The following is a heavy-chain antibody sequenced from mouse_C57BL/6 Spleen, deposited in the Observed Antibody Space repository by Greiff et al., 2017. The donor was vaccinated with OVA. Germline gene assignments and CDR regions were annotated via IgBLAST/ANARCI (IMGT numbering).Heavy chain of an antibody. J-gene: IGHJ1*03. CDR1: GYTFTDYN. V-gene: IGHV1-18*01. Sequence: EVQLQQSGPELVKPGASVKIPCKASGYTFTDYNMDWVKQSHGKSLEWIGDINPNNGGTIYNQKFKGKATLTVDKSSSTAYMELRSLTSEDTAVYYCASTGRRGYFDVWGTGTTVTVSS. CDR3: ASTGRRGYFDV. CDR2: INPNNGGT. D-gene: IGHD4-1*02.